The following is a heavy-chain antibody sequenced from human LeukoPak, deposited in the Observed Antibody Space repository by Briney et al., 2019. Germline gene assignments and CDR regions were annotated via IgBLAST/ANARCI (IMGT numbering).Heavy chain of an antibody. D-gene: IGHD3-10*01. CDR3: ARGPRILAYYYGSGSYIV. CDR2: INHSGST. J-gene: IGHJ6*02. Sequence: SETLSLTCAVYGGSFSGYYWSWIRQPPGKGLEWIGEINHSGSTNYNPSLKSRVTISVDTSKNQFSLKLSSVTAADTAVYYCARGPRILAYYYGSGSYIVWGQGTTVTVSS. V-gene: IGHV4-34*01. CDR1: GGSFSGYY.